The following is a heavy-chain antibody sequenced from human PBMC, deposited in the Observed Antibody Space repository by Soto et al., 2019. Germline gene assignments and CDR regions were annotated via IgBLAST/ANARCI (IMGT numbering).Heavy chain of an antibody. J-gene: IGHJ5*02. Sequence: SQTLSLTCAISGDSVSSYSAAWNWIRLSPSGGLEWLGRTYYRSRFFSDYAESVKSRIIINPDTSKNQFSLQLKSVTPEDTAVYYCVRDRYSSSGWFDPWGQGTPVTVSS. V-gene: IGHV6-1*01. D-gene: IGHD3-10*01. CDR3: VRDRYSSSGWFDP. CDR1: GDSVSSYSAA. CDR2: TYYRSRFFS.